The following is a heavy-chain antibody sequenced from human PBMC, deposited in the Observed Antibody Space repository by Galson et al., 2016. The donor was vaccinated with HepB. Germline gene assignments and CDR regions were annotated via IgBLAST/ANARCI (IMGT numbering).Heavy chain of an antibody. CDR2: ITPIFGTA. Sequence: SVKVSCKASGHTSTTYGISWVRQAPGQGLEWMGRITPIFGTANYAQKFQGRVTITADKSTSTAYMELSSLRSEDTAVYYCAREEKRQIYSYGTLAYSYYRDVGGSGSTVTVSS. J-gene: IGHJ6*03. D-gene: IGHD5-18*01. V-gene: IGHV1-69*06. CDR1: GHTSTTYG. CDR3: AREEKRQIYSYGTLAYSYYRDV.